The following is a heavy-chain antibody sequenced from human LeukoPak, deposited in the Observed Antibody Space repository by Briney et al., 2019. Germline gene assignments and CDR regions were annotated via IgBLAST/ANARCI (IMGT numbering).Heavy chain of an antibody. CDR1: GFTFSSYE. Sequence: AGGSLRLSCAASGFTFSSYEMNWVRQAPGKGLEWVSVIYSGGSTYYADSVKGRFTISRDNSKNTLYLQMNSLRAEDTAVYYCARDGYGMNVWGQGTTVTVSS. CDR2: IYSGGST. CDR3: ARDGYGMNV. V-gene: IGHV3-53*01. J-gene: IGHJ6*02.